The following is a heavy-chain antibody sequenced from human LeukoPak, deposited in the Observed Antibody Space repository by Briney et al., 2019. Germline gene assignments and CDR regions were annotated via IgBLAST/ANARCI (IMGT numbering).Heavy chain of an antibody. Sequence: SETLSLSCTVSGGSISSYYWSWIRQPAGKGLEWIGRINTSGNTNYNPSLKSRVTMSVDTSKNQFSLKLTSVTAADTAVYYCARAGDYGDYVGWFDPWGQGTLVTVSS. CDR1: GGSISSYY. J-gene: IGHJ5*02. V-gene: IGHV4-4*07. CDR3: ARAGDYGDYVGWFDP. CDR2: INTSGNT. D-gene: IGHD4-17*01.